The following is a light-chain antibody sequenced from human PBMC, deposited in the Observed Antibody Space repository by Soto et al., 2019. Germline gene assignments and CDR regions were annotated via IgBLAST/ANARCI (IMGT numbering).Light chain of an antibody. J-gene: IGLJ1*01. CDR3: QSYDKSLSGFYV. CDR1: SSNIGAGYN. V-gene: IGLV1-40*01. Sequence: QPVLTQPPSVSGAPGQRVTISCAGSSSNIGAGYNVHWYQHLPGRAPKLLIFGNDNRPSGVPDRFSASKSGSSASLAITGLQAEDEADYYCQSYDKSLSGFYVFGTGTQLTVL. CDR2: GND.